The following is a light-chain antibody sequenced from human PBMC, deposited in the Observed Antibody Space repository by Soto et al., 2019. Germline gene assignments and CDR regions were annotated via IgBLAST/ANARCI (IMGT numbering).Light chain of an antibody. Sequence: QSALTQPPSASWTPGQRVTISWSGSSSNIGSNYVYWYQQLPGTAPKLLIYRNNQRPSGVPDRFSGSKSGTSASLAISGLRSEDEADYYCAAWDDSLSGYVFGTGTKVTVL. J-gene: IGLJ1*01. V-gene: IGLV1-47*01. CDR3: AAWDDSLSGYV. CDR2: RNN. CDR1: SSNIGSNY.